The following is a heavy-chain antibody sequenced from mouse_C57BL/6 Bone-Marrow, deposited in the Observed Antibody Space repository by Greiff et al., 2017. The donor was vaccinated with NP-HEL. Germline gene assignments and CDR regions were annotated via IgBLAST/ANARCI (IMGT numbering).Heavy chain of an antibody. CDR2: IRSKSNNYAT. CDR3: VRHVYYGSSYWDFDV. Sequence: DVQLVESGGGLVQPKGSLKLSCAASGFSFNTYAMNWVRQAPGKGLEWVARIRSKSNNYATYYADSVKDRFTISRDDSESMLYLHRNNLKTEDTAMYYCVRHVYYGSSYWDFDVWGTGTTVTVSS. CDR1: GFSFNTYA. J-gene: IGHJ1*03. V-gene: IGHV10-1*01. D-gene: IGHD1-1*01.